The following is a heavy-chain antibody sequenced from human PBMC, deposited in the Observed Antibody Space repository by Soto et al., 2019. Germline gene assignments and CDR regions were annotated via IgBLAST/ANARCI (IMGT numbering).Heavy chain of an antibody. D-gene: IGHD2-15*01. V-gene: IGHV1-58*02. CDR2: IVVASGQT. J-gene: IGHJ6*01. CDR1: GSSXISSR. Sequence: SXNGSLEASGSSXISSRIALVRKTHAQRLEWIGWIVVASGQTNYAQNFRGRVAIPRDTSKATAYIEVNRLTSEDTDVYFCSADRPDIGVGWWVSGQGTTVPDS. CDR3: SADRPDIGVGWWV.